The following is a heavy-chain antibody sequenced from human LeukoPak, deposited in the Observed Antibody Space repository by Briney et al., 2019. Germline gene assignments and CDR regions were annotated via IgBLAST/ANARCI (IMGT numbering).Heavy chain of an antibody. Sequence: ASVKVSCKASGYTFTDYYMHWVRQAPGQGLEWMGWINPSSGGTNYAQKFQGRVTMTRDTSVSTAYMELDRLRSDDTAVYYCARGYYYDSSGYYGYWGQGTLVTVSS. CDR1: GYTFTDYY. J-gene: IGHJ4*02. CDR2: INPSSGGT. CDR3: ARGYYYDSSGYYGY. D-gene: IGHD3-22*01. V-gene: IGHV1-2*02.